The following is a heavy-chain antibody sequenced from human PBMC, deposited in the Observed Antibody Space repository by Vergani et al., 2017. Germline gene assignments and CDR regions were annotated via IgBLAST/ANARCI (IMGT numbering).Heavy chain of an antibody. V-gene: IGHV3-33*06. CDR3: ADDLRLLYNRFDP. CDR2: TWYDGNNK. J-gene: IGHJ5*02. D-gene: IGHD5-12*01. Sequence: QVQLVESGGGVVQPGRSLRLSCAASGFTFNQYGMHGVRQAPGKGLEWVAVTWYDGNNKQYADSVEGRFTISRDNSKSTMYLQMNSLRDEDTGVYYCADDLRLLYNRFDPWGQGTLVTVSS. CDR1: GFTFNQYG.